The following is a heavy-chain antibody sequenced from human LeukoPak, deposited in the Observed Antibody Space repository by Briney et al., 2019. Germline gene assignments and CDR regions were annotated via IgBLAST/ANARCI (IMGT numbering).Heavy chain of an antibody. CDR3: ARGGQQLVPLFDAFDI. J-gene: IGHJ3*02. CDR2: INHSGST. Sequence: PSETLSLTCAVYGGSFSGYYWSWIRQPPGKGLEWIGEINHSGSTNYNPSLKSRVTISVDTSKNQFSLKLSSVTAADTAVYYCARGGQQLVPLFDAFDIWGQGTMVTVSS. CDR1: GGSFSGYY. D-gene: IGHD6-13*01. V-gene: IGHV4-34*01.